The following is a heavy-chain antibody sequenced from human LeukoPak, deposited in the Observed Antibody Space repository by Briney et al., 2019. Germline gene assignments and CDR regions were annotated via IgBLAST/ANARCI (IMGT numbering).Heavy chain of an antibody. Sequence: KPSETLSLTCTVSNGSISSYFWSWIRQPAGKGLEWIGRIYTSGSTNYNPSLKSRVTMSLDTSKNHFSLKLRSVTAADTAVHYCATYDYYMDVWGKGTTVTVSS. D-gene: IGHD2-2*01. CDR3: ATYDYYMDV. CDR2: IYTSGST. V-gene: IGHV4-4*07. J-gene: IGHJ6*03. CDR1: NGSISSYF.